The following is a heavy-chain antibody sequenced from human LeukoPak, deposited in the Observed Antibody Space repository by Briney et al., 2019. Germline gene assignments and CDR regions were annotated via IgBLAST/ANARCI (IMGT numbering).Heavy chain of an antibody. V-gene: IGHV3-33*01. CDR2: IWYDGSNK. D-gene: IGHD6-13*01. Sequence: GGSLRLSCAASGFTFSSYGMHWVRQVPGKGLEWVAVIWYDGSNKYYADSVKGRFTISRDNSKNTLYLQMNSLRAKDTAVYYCARDKPLGGSSSWYRVFDYWGQGTLVTVSS. CDR1: GFTFSSYG. CDR3: ARDKPLGGSSSWYRVFDY. J-gene: IGHJ4*02.